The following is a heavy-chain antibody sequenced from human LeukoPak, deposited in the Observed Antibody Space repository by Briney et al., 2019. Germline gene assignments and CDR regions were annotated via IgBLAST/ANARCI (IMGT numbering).Heavy chain of an antibody. CDR3: ATGIAAANDAFDI. CDR2: ISSSSSYI. D-gene: IGHD6-13*01. V-gene: IGHV3-21*01. J-gene: IGHJ3*02. Sequence: PGGSLRLSCAASGFTFSSYSMNWVRQAPGKGLEWVSSISSSSSYIYYADSVKGRFTNSRDNAKNSLYLQMNSLRAEDTAVYYCATGIAAANDAFDIWGQGTMVTVSS. CDR1: GFTFSSYS.